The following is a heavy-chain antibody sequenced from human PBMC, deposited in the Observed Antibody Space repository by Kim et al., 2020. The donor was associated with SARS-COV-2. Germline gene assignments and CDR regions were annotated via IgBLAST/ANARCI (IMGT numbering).Heavy chain of an antibody. D-gene: IGHD2-15*01. CDR2: INHSGST. CDR1: GGSFSGYY. V-gene: IGHV4-34*01. J-gene: IGHJ5*02. Sequence: SETLSLTCAVYGGSFSGYYWSWIRQPPGKGLEWIGEINHSGSTNYNPSLKSRVTISVDTSKNQFSLKLSSVTAADTAVYYCARERGSLRLLKNWFDPWGQGTLVTVSS. CDR3: ARERGSLRLLKNWFDP.